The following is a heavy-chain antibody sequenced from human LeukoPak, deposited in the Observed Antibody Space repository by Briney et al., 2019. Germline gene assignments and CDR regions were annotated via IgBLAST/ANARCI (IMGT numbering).Heavy chain of an antibody. CDR1: GFTFSSYA. CDR3: SKAWYGGFRHDAFDI. CDR2: TSYDGSNK. V-gene: IGHV3-30*18. J-gene: IGHJ3*02. Sequence: GGSLRLSCVASGFTFSSYAIHWVRQVPGKGLEWVAATSYDGSNKYYGDFVKGRFTLCRDNSKHTLYLQMNSLIDEDPSINYCSKAWYGGFRHDAFDIWGQGTMVTVSS. D-gene: IGHD3-10*01.